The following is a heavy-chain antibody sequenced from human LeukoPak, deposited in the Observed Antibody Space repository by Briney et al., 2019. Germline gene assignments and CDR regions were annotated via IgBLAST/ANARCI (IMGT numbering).Heavy chain of an antibody. Sequence: GGSLRLSCAASGFTFSDYYMSWIRQAPGKGLEWVSYISSSGSTIYYADSVKGRFTISRDNAKNSLYLQMNSLRAEDTAVYYCARRAYYYDSSGYYYSEWFDPWGQGTLVTVSS. CDR1: GFTFSDYY. CDR3: ARRAYYYDSSGYYYSEWFDP. V-gene: IGHV3-11*04. CDR2: ISSSGSTI. D-gene: IGHD3-22*01. J-gene: IGHJ5*02.